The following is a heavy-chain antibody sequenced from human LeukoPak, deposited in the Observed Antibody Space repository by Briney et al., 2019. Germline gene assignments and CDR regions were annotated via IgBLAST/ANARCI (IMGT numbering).Heavy chain of an antibody. V-gene: IGHV4-34*01. D-gene: IGHD3-10*01. J-gene: IGHJ4*02. CDR1: SASFSGYF. CDR3: TRDRDGSGYPFRY. Sequence: SETLSLTCTVYSASFSGYFWSWIRQPPGKGLKWIGEVNHRGNINYNPSLKSRVSISVDTSKNQFSLKLTSVTAADTAVYYCTRDRDGSGYPFRYWGQGTLATVSS. CDR2: VNHRGNI.